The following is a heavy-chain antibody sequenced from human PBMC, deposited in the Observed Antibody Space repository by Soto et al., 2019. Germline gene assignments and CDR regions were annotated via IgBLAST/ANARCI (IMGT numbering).Heavy chain of an antibody. V-gene: IGHV5-51*01. CDR3: ARHPIDTVTTIYSYGMYV. CDR1: GYDFSNYW. J-gene: IGHJ6*02. CDR2: IYPGDPDP. D-gene: IGHD4-17*01. Sequence: PGESLKISCKGSGYDFSNYWIGWLRQKPGKGLEWMGIIYPGDPDPRYSPSFQGQVTISADKSISTAYLQWSSLKASDTAMYYCARHPIDTVTTIYSYGMYVWGQGTSVTVSS.